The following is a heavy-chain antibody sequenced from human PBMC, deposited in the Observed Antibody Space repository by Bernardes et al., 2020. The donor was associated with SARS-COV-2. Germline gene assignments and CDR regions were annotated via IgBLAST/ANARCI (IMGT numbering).Heavy chain of an antibody. Sequence: SETLSLTCTVSGGSISSYYWSWIRQPPGKGLEWIGYIYYSGSTNYNPSLKSRVTISVDTSKNQFSLKLSSVTAADTAVYYCARDRTNGYNTYYFDYWGQGTLVTVSS. V-gene: IGHV4-59*01. CDR2: IYYSGST. CDR3: ARDRTNGYNTYYFDY. D-gene: IGHD2-8*01. CDR1: GGSISSYY. J-gene: IGHJ4*02.